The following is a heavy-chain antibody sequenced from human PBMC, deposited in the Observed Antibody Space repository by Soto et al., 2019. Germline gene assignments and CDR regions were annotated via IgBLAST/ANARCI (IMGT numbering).Heavy chain of an antibody. CDR1: GYSFTSYG. Sequence: GASVKVSCKASGYSFTSYGISWVRQATGQGLEWMGWISAYNGNTNNAKKIQGRVTMTTDTSTSTAYMELRSLRSDVTAVYYCARAIWDLGYCTNGVCPWPVMDFWCKWTTVIVSS. CDR3: ARAIWDLGYCTNGVCPWPVMDF. D-gene: IGHD2-8*01. CDR2: ISAYNGNT. V-gene: IGHV1-18*01. J-gene: IGHJ6*04.